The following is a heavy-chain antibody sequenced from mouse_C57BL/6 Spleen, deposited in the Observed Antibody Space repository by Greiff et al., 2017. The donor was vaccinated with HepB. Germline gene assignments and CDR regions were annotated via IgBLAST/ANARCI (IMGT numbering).Heavy chain of an antibody. Sequence: QVQLQQPGAELVRPGSSVKLSCKASGYTFTSYWMHWVKQRPIQGLEWIGNIDPSDSETHYNQKFKDKATLTVDKSSSTAYMQLSSLTSEDSAFYYCARMGYYYYGSSYYAMDYWGQGTSVTVSS. CDR1: GYTFTSYW. CDR2: IDPSDSET. D-gene: IGHD1-1*01. J-gene: IGHJ4*01. V-gene: IGHV1-52*01. CDR3: ARMGYYYYGSSYYAMDY.